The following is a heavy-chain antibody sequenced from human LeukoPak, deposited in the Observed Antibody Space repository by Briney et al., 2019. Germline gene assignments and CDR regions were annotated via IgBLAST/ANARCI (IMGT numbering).Heavy chain of an antibody. CDR3: AREEWLSYYYFDY. J-gene: IGHJ4*02. V-gene: IGHV3-7*01. D-gene: IGHD3-3*01. CDR1: GFTFSSYW. Sequence: PGGSLRLPCAASGFTFSSYWMSWVRQAPGKGLEWVANIKQDGSEKYYVDSVKGRFTISRDNAKNSLYLQMNSLRAEDTAVYYCAREEWLSYYYFDYWGQGTLVTVSS. CDR2: IKQDGSEK.